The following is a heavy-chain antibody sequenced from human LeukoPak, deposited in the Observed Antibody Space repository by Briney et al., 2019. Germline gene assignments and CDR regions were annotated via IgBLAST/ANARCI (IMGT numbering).Heavy chain of an antibody. V-gene: IGHV3-23*01. D-gene: IGHD3-10*01. CDR1: GFSLSNYA. Sequence: QPGGSLRLSCVVSGFSLSNYAMTWVRQAPGKGLEWVSYINERGTNTAYADSVKGRFTISRDTSLNTLYLQMNNLRAEDTAVYFCAKRGVVIRGLLVIGYHQEAYHYDFWGQGVMVTVSS. J-gene: IGHJ4*02. CDR3: AKRGVVIRGLLVIGYHQEAYHYDF. CDR2: INERGTNT.